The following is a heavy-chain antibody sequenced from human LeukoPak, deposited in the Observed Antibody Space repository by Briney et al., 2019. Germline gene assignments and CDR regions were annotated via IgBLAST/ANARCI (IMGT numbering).Heavy chain of an antibody. CDR2: IYSGGST. CDR3: ARGGRYYFDY. J-gene: IGHJ4*02. V-gene: IGHV3-53*01. Sequence: GGSLRLSCAASGFTFSSNCMSWVRQAPGKGLEWVSVIYSGGSTYYADSVKGRFTISRDNSKNTLYLQMNSLRAEDTAVYYCARGGRYYFDYWGQGTLVTVSS. CDR1: GFTFSSNC. D-gene: IGHD3/OR15-3a*01.